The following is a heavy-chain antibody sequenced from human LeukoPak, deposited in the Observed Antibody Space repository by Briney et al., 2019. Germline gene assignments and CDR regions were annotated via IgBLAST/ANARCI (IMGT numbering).Heavy chain of an antibody. CDR3: ARIGYSSGWSASPEYSFDY. CDR2: IYPGDSDT. J-gene: IGHJ4*02. D-gene: IGHD6-19*01. V-gene: IGHV5-51*01. CDR1: GYSFTSYW. Sequence: GESLKISCKGSGYSFTSYWIGWVRQLPGKGLEWMGIIYPGDSDTRYSPSFQGQVTISADKSISTAYLQWSSLKASDTAMYYCARIGYSSGWSASPEYSFDYWGQGTLVTVSS.